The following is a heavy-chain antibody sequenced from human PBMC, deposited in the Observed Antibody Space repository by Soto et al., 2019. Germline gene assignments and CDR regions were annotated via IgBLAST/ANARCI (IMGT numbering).Heavy chain of an antibody. CDR3: ARERSPITICGVVIVPRVCCFAP. CDR2: IIPIFGTA. D-gene: IGHD3-3*01. J-gene: IGHJ5*02. CDR1: GGTFSSYA. V-gene: IGHV1-69*01. Sequence: QVQLVQSGAEVKKPGSSVKVSCKASGGTFSSYAISWERQAPGQGLEWMGGIIPIFGTANYAQKFQGRVTNTADESTSSADMELRTVRSKDTAVSYSARERSPITICGVVIVPRVCCFAPWGQGTLVTVSS.